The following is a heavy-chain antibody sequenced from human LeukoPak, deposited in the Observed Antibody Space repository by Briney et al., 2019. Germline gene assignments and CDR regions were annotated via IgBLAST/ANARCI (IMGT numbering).Heavy chain of an antibody. CDR3: ACGPPGALLTAYFDY. Sequence: SVKVSCKASGGTLSRCAVSWVRKAPGQGLEWMGGIIPIPGSANYAQKFQGRVTLTMDQYTTTAFMDLRSLTSEDTAVYYCACGPPGALLTAYFDYWGQGTLVTVSS. J-gene: IGHJ4*02. V-gene: IGHV1-69*05. CDR1: GGTLSRCA. CDR2: IIPIPGSA. D-gene: IGHD3-9*01.